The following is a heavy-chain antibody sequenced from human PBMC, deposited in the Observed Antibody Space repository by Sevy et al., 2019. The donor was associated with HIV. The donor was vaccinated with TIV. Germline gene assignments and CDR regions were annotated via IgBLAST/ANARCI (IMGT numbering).Heavy chain of an antibody. J-gene: IGHJ6*03. V-gene: IGHV3-7*03. D-gene: IGHD6-13*01. CDR1: GFPFRSYW. CDR3: ARGSSSWYNLYYYYMDV. Sequence: GGSLRLSCAASGFPFRSYWMSWVRQAPGKGLEWVANIKEDGSEKYYVDSVKGRFTISRDNAKNSLFLQMNSLRAEDTAVYYCARGSSSWYNLYYYYMDVWGKGTTVTVSS. CDR2: IKEDGSEK.